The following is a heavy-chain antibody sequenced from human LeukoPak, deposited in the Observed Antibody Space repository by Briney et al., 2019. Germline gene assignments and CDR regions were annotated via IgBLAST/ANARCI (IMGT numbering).Heavy chain of an antibody. Sequence: KAGGSLRLSCAASGFIFSTYSMSWVRQAPGKGLEWVSSISSRSTYTYYADSVKGRFAISRDNSKNSLYLQMNSLRVEDTAVYYCARSQFGELLNGFDSWGQGTLVTVPS. V-gene: IGHV3-21*01. CDR3: ARSQFGELLNGFDS. D-gene: IGHD3-10*01. CDR1: GFIFSTYS. CDR2: ISSRSTYT. J-gene: IGHJ4*02.